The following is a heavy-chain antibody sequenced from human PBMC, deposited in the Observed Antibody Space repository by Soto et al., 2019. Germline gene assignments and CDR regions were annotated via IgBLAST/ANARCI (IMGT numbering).Heavy chain of an antibody. CDR3: ARDTRRLRLGELSI. D-gene: IGHD3-16*02. CDR1: GGSISRYY. CDR2: IYYIGST. Sequence: QVQLQESGPGLVKPSETLALTCTVSGGSISRYYWSWIRPPPGKGLEWIGYIYYIGSTNYNPSLERRVTISVDTSTSQFSLKLSSVTAADTAVYYCARDTRRLRLGELSIWGQGTLVTVSS. J-gene: IGHJ4*02. V-gene: IGHV4-59*01.